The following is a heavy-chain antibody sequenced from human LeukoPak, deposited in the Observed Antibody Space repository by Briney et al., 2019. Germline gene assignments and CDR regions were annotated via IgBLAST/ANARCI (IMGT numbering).Heavy chain of an antibody. D-gene: IGHD1-26*01. CDR2: IIPIFGTA. Sequence: GASVKVSCKASGGTFSSYAISWVRQAPGQGLEWMGGIIPIFGTANYAQKLQGRVTMTTDTSTSTAYMELRSLRSDDTAVYYCARSRSRWELANYDYWGQGTLVTASS. CDR1: GGTFSSYA. J-gene: IGHJ4*02. V-gene: IGHV1-69*05. CDR3: ARSRSRWELANYDY.